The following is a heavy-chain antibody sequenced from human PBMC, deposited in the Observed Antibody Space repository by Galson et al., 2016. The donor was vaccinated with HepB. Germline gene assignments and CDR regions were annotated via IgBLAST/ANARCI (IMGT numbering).Heavy chain of an antibody. V-gene: IGHV3-7*03. CDR3: ARSYGWFSVDP. CDR2: INQDGSEK. D-gene: IGHD6-19*01. Sequence: SLRLSCAASGFIFNTYWMTWVRQAPGKGLEWVAHINQDGSEKYYVDSVKGRFTVSRDNAKKSLYLQMNSLRAEDTAVYYCARSYGWFSVDPWGQGTLVTVSS. J-gene: IGHJ5*02. CDR1: GFIFNTYW.